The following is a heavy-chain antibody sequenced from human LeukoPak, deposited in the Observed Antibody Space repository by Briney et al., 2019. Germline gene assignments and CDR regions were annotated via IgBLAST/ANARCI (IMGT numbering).Heavy chain of an antibody. CDR3: ARVRGSTVSILYMDV. D-gene: IGHD4-17*01. J-gene: IGHJ6*03. CDR1: GFTFNTYS. Sequence: GGSLRLSCSASGFTFNTYSISWVRQPPGKGLEWVSYITGSTTTMYYRDSVKGRFTVSRDNAKNSVYLQMNSLTAEDTAVYYCARVRGSTVSILYMDVWGKGTTVTVSS. CDR2: ITGSTTTM. V-gene: IGHV3-48*01.